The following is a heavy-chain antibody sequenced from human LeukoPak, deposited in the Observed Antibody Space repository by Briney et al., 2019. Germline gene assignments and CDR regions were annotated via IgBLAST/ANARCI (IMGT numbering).Heavy chain of an antibody. D-gene: IGHD2-15*01. CDR2: ISYSGST. V-gene: IGHV4-59*01. J-gene: IGHJ5*02. CDR3: ARTYCSGGSCYPGNWFDP. Sequence: SETLSLTCTVSGGSLSPYYWSCIRQSPGKGLEWIGYISYSGSTNSHPSLKSRVTISVDMPKPQFYLELSSVTAADTAVYYCARTYCSGGSCYPGNWFDPWGQGTLVTVSS. CDR1: GGSLSPYY.